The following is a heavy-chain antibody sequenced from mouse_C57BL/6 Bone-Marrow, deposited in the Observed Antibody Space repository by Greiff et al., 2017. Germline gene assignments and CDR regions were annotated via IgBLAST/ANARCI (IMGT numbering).Heavy chain of an antibody. D-gene: IGHD2-1*01. J-gene: IGHJ3*01. Sequence: VKLMESGAELVKPGASVKMSCTASGFTFTTYPIEWMKQNHGKGLEWIGNFHPDNDDTKYNEKFKGKATLTVETSSSTVYLELSRFTSDDSAVYYCARRIYYGNQGFAYWGQGTLVTVSA. CDR3: ARRIYYGNQGFAY. CDR1: GFTFTTYP. V-gene: IGHV1-47*01. CDR2: FHPDNDDT.